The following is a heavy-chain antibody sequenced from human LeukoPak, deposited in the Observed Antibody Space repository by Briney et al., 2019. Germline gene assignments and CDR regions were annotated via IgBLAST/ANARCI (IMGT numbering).Heavy chain of an antibody. CDR2: IYYSGST. CDR3: ASSNPDPYYYGSGSYDY. D-gene: IGHD3-10*01. V-gene: IGHV4-59*01. Sequence: SETLSLTCTVSGGSIGSYYWSWIRQPPGKGLEWIGYIYYSGSTNYNPSLKSRVTISVDTSKNQFSLKLSSVTAADTAVYYCASSNPDPYYYGSGSYDYWGQGTLVTVSS. CDR1: GGSIGSYY. J-gene: IGHJ4*02.